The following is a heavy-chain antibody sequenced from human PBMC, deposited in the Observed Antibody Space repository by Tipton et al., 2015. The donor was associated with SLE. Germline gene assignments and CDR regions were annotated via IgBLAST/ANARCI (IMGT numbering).Heavy chain of an antibody. CDR3: ARGSSGWPPYFDY. Sequence: TLSLTCTVSGGSISSSSYYWGWIRQPPGKGLEWIGSIYYSGSTYYNPSLKSRVTISVDTSKNQFSLKLSSVTAADTAVYYCARGSSGWPPYFDYWGQGTLVTVSS. J-gene: IGHJ4*02. D-gene: IGHD6-19*01. CDR1: GGSISSSSYY. V-gene: IGHV4-39*01. CDR2: IYYSGST.